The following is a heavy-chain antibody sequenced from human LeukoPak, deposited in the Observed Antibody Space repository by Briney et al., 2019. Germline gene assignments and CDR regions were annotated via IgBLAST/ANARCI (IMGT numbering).Heavy chain of an antibody. CDR1: GYIFTNHA. V-gene: IGHV1-3*01. CDR2: LNAGNENT. Sequence: ASVKVSCKASGYIFTNHAMHWVRQAPGQSLEWMGWLNAGNENTKYSQKFQGRVSITRDTSASTAYMELSSLTSEDTAVYYCARDLYGDYFDYWGQGTLVTVSS. CDR3: ARDLYGDYFDY. J-gene: IGHJ4*02. D-gene: IGHD3-16*01.